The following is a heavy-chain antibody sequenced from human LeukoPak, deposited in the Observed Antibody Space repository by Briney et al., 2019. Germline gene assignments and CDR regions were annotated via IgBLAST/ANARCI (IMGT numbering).Heavy chain of an antibody. V-gene: IGHV3-33*01. J-gene: IGHJ4*02. CDR3: ASDGIAVDRGIGYFDY. CDR1: GFTFRSYG. D-gene: IGHD6-13*01. Sequence: GGSLRLSCAASGFTFRSYGMHWVRQAPGKGLEWVADIWYDGSNKYYAGSRKGRFPISRDNSENTLYLQMNSLRAEDTALYYCASDGIAVDRGIGYFDYWGQGTLVTVSS. CDR2: IWYDGSNK.